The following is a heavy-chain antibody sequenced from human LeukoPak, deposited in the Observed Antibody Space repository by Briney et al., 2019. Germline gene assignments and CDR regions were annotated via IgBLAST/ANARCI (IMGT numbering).Heavy chain of an antibody. CDR2: IYHSGST. V-gene: IGHV4-38-2*02. D-gene: IGHD3-22*01. CDR1: GYSISSGYY. Sequence: PSETLSLTCTVSGYSISSGYYWGWIRQPPGKGLEWIGSIYHSGSTYYNPSLKSRVTISVDTSKNQFSLKLSSVTAADTAVYYCARAWYYYDGGYYFDYWGQGTLVTVSS. J-gene: IGHJ4*02. CDR3: ARAWYYYDGGYYFDY.